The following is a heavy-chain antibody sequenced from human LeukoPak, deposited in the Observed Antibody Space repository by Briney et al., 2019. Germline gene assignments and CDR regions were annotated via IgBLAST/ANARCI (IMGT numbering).Heavy chain of an antibody. Sequence: GASVKVSCKASGGTFSSYAMSWVRQAPGQGLEWMGGIIPIFGTANYAQKFQGRVTITADESTSTAYMELSSLRSEDTAVYYCASGTTVTTFDYWGQGTLVTVSS. CDR1: GGTFSSYA. CDR2: IIPIFGTA. D-gene: IGHD4-17*01. J-gene: IGHJ4*02. V-gene: IGHV1-69*13. CDR3: ASGTTVTTFDY.